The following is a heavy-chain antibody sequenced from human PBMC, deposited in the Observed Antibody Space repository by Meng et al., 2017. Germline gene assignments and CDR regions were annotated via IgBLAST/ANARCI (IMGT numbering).Heavy chain of an antibody. V-gene: IGHV4-39*07. CDR1: VGLISSGIYS. D-gene: IGHD2-15*01. Sequence: ECGSGIVMHREIYSLTRAVGVGLISSGIYSCGWIRQPTGKGLEWIGIIYYSRSTYYNPSLKSRVTISVDTYKNHFSLKMSSVTDADTAVYYCARGRVVNWFDPWGQGTLVTVSS. J-gene: IGHJ5*02. CDR3: ARGRVVNWFDP. CDR2: IYYSRST.